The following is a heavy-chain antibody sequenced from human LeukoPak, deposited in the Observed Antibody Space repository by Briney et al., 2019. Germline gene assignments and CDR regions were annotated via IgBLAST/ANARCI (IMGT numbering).Heavy chain of an antibody. D-gene: IGHD1-1*01. V-gene: IGHV1-2*02. CDR3: AGGGSTWRQHY. J-gene: IGHJ4*02. CDR2: INPNSGDI. Sequence: ASVKVSCKASGYTFTGYYMHWVRQAPGQGLEWMGWINPNSGDINYAQKFQGRVAMTRDTSITTVYMELSRLRSDDTAVYYCAGGGSTWRQHYWGQGTLVTVSS. CDR1: GYTFTGYY.